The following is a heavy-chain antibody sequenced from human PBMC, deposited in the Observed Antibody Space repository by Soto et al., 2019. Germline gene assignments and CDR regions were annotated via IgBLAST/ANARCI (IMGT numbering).Heavy chain of an antibody. D-gene: IGHD2-15*01. CDR3: ANDSPVGVPLLRDFHD. CDR2: ISGSGGST. CDR1: GFTFSNYG. V-gene: IGHV3-23*01. J-gene: IGHJ1*01. Sequence: EVQLLESGGGLVQPGGSLRLSCAASGFTFSNYGMSWVRQAPGTGLEWVSVISGSGGSTYYADSVKGRFTLSRHNSKNTVSLQMNILEAEDTAVYYCANDSPVGVPLLRDFHDWGQVTLVSVSS.